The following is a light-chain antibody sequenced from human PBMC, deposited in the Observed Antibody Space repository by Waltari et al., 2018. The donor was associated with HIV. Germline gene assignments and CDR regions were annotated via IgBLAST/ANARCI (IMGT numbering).Light chain of an antibody. CDR1: SSDVGGYNY. J-gene: IGLJ2*01. CDR2: EVS. V-gene: IGLV2-14*01. CDR3: SSYTSSSTLEV. Sequence: QSALTQPASVSGSPGQSITISCTGTSSDVGGYNYVSWYQLHPGKAPKLMIYEVSNRPSGVSNRFSGSKSGNTASLTISGLQAEDEADYYCSSYTSSSTLEVFGGGTKLTVL.